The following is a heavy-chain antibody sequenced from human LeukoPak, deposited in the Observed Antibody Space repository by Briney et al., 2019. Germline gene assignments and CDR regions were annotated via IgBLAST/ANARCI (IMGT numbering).Heavy chain of an antibody. J-gene: IGHJ4*02. CDR3: ARDKIYRGSGSCLDY. Sequence: GRSLRLSCAASGLTFTGYAMHWVRQVPGKGLEWMAVISHDGTKKDYADSVKGRFTISRDSSNNALYLQMDSLRAEDTAVYYCARDKIYRGSGSCLDYWGQGTLVTVSS. D-gene: IGHD3-10*01. V-gene: IGHV3-30-3*01. CDR1: GLTFTGYA. CDR2: ISHDGTKK.